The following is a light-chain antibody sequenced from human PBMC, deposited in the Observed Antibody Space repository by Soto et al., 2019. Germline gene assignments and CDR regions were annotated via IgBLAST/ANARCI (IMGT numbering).Light chain of an antibody. CDR1: SSDVGGYNY. CDR3: SSYTSSSTLL. V-gene: IGLV2-14*01. J-gene: IGLJ7*01. CDR2: EVN. Sequence: QSVLTQPASVSGSPGQSITISCTGTSSDVGGYNYVSWYQQHPGKAPKLMIYEVNNRPSGVSNRFSGSKSGNTASLTISGLQAEDEADYYCSSYTSSSTLLFGGGTQLTVL.